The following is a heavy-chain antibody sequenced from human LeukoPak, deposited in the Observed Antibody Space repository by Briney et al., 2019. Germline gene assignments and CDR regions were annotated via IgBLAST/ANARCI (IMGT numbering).Heavy chain of an antibody. CDR2: IYYSGST. CDR1: GGSISSSSCY. CDR3: ARGIPPRGDSSGYFDY. V-gene: IGHV4-39*07. Sequence: PSETLSLTCTVSGGSISSSSCYWGWIRQPPGKGLEWIGSIYYSGSTYYNPSLKSRVTISVDTSKNQFSLKLSSVTAADTAVYYCARGIPPRGDSSGYFDYWGQGTLVTVSS. D-gene: IGHD3-22*01. J-gene: IGHJ4*02.